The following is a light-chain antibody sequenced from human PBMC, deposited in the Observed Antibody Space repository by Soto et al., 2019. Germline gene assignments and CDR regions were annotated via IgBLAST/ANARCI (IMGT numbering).Light chain of an antibody. V-gene: IGLV2-14*01. CDR3: SSYTTSSTVL. CDR1: SSDIGGYNY. J-gene: IGLJ2*01. CDR2: EVS. Sequence: QFALTQPASVSGSPGQSITISCSGRSSDIGGYNYVSWYQQHPGKAPKLIIYEVSNRPSGISNRYSGSKSGNTASLTISGLQAEDEADYYCSSYTTSSTVLFAGGTKLTVL.